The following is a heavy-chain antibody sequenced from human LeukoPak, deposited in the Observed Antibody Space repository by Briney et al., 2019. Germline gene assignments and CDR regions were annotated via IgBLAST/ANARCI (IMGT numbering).Heavy chain of an antibody. CDR1: GVSITTTNW. Sequence: KPSGTLSLTCAVSGVSITTTNWWSWVRQPPGKGLEWIGEVHLSGATNYNPSLESRVSMSIDKSKNHLSLEVTSVTAADTAIYYCTRESGAFSPFGFWGQGTLVTVSS. D-gene: IGHD1-26*01. CDR3: TRESGAFSPFGF. J-gene: IGHJ4*02. V-gene: IGHV4-4*02. CDR2: VHLSGAT.